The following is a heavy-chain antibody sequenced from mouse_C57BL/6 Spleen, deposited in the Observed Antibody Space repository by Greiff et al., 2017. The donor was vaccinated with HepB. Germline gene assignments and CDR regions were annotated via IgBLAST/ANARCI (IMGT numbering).Heavy chain of an antibody. CDR2: IWWDDDK. J-gene: IGHJ1*03. V-gene: IGHV8-8*01. CDR3: ARSPYYSNYVWYFDV. D-gene: IGHD2-5*01. CDR1: GFSLSTFGMG. Sequence: QVTLKESGPGILQPSQTLSLTCSFSGFSLSTFGMGVGWIRQPSGKGLEWLAHIWWDDDKYYNPALKSRLTISKDTSKNQVFLEIANVDTADTATYYCARSPYYSNYVWYFDVWGTGTTVTVSS.